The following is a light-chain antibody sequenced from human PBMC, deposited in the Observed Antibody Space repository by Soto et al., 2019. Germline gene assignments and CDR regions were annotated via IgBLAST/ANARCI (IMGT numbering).Light chain of an antibody. J-gene: IGKJ1*01. V-gene: IGKV3-15*01. CDR3: QQYNIWPRT. CDR1: QSISSN. Sequence: EIVMTQSPAPLSVSPGGRATLSCRASQSISSNLAWYQQKPGQAPRLLIYGASTRATGIAARFSGSGSGTDFTLTISSLQSEDFAVYYCQQYNIWPRTFGQGTKVDIK. CDR2: GAS.